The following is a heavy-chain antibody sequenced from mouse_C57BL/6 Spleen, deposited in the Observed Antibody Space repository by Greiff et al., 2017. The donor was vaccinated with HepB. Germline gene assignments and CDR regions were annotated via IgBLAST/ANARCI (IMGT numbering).Heavy chain of an antibody. CDR1: GYTFTSYW. D-gene: IGHD1-1*01. V-gene: IGHV1-74*01. Sequence: QVQLQQPGAELVKPGASVKVSCKASGYTFTSYWMHWVKQRPGQGLEWIGRIHPSDSDTNYNQKFKGKATLTVDKSSSTAYMQLSSLTSEVSAVYYCAIEWGGSSSAYWGQGTTLTVSS. CDR2: IHPSDSDT. J-gene: IGHJ2*01. CDR3: AIEWGGSSSAY.